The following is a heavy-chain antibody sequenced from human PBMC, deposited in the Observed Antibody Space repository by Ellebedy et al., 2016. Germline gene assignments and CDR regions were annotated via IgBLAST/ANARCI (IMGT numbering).Heavy chain of an antibody. V-gene: IGHV3-23*01. D-gene: IGHD5-18*01. CDR3: AKVQLWLQGGMDV. CDR2: ISGSDGRT. CDR1: GFTFSSYA. J-gene: IGHJ6*02. Sequence: GGSLRLXXAASGFTFSSYAMSWVRQAPGKGLEWVLTISGSDGRTYYADSVKGRFTISRDNSKNTLYLQMNSLRAEDTAVYYCAKVQLWLQGGMDVWGQGTTVTVSS.